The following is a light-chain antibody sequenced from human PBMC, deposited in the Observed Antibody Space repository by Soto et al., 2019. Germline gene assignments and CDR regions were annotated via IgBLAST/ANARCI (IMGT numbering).Light chain of an antibody. V-gene: IGKV2-24*01. CDR3: TQVTQFLT. J-gene: IGKJ4*01. Sequence: DIVMTQTPLSSPVILGQPASISFRSSQRLVHSDGNTYLSCLQQRPGQPARLLIYKVSKRFSGVPDRFSGSGAGTDFTLKSRRVEAEDVGVYDCTQVTQFLTFGGGTKVDIE. CDR1: QRLVHSDGNTY. CDR2: KVS.